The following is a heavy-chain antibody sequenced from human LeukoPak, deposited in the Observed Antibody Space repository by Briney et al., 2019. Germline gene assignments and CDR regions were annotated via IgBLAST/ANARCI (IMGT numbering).Heavy chain of an antibody. V-gene: IGHV3-15*01. CDR2: IKSKSDGGTT. J-gene: IGHJ4*02. Sequence: PGGSLRLSCAASGFTFSNAWMSWVRQAPGKGLEWVGRIKSKSDGGTTDYAAHVKGRFTISRDDSKNTLYLQMNSLKTEGAGVYYCTTLHPNCGRTLDYWGQGTLVTVSS. CDR3: TTLHPNCGRTLDY. D-gene: IGHD1-26*01. CDR1: GFTFSNAW.